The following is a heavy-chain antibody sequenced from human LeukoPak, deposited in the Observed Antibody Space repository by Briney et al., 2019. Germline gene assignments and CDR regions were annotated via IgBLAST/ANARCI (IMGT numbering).Heavy chain of an antibody. CDR2: IYTSGST. CDR1: GGSISGYY. CDR3: ARDRVVVVAGLGYYYGMDV. J-gene: IGHJ6*02. V-gene: IGHV4-4*07. Sequence: SETLSLTCTVSGGSISGYYWTWIRQPAGKGLEWIGRIYTSGSTNYNPSLKSRVTISVDTSKNQFSLKLSSVTAADTAVYYCARDRVVVVAGLGYYYGMDVWGQGTTVTVSS. D-gene: IGHD2-15*01.